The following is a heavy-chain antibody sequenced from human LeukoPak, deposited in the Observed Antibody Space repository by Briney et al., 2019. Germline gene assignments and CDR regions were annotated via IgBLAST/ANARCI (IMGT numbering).Heavy chain of an antibody. D-gene: IGHD3-10*01. Sequence: TGGSLRLSCAASGFSFSSYGMHRVRQAPGKGLEWVAVIWYDGSNKYYADSVKGRFTISRDNSKNTLYLQMNSLRVEDTAVYYCARDEERELRGDNWFDPWGQGTLVTVSS. CDR1: GFSFSSYG. CDR2: IWYDGSNK. J-gene: IGHJ5*02. V-gene: IGHV3-33*01. CDR3: ARDEERELRGDNWFDP.